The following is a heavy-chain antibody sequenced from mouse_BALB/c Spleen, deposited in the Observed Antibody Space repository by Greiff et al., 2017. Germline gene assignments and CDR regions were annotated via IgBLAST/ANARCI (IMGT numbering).Heavy chain of an antibody. V-gene: IGHV5-17*02. CDR2: ISSGSSTI. D-gene: IGHD3-3*01. CDR1: GFTFSSFG. J-gene: IGHJ1*01. Sequence: EVQRVESGGGLVQPGGSRKLSCAASGFTFSSFGMHWVRQAPEKGLEWVAYISSGSSTIYYADTVKGRFTISRDNPKNTLFVQMTSLRSEDTAMYYCARARDLYWYFDVWGAGTTVTVSS. CDR3: ARARDLYWYFDV.